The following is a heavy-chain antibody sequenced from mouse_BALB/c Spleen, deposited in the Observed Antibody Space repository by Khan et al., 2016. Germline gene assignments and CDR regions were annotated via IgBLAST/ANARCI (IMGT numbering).Heavy chain of an antibody. CDR3: ARAGYYGYLAY. CDR2: INPDSYTI. Sequence: EVKLLEAGGGLVHPGGSLKLSCAASGFGFSRYWMSWVRQAPGKGLEWIGEINPDSYTINYTPSLKDKFIISRDNAKNTLYLQMSKVRSEDTALYYCARAGYYGYLAYWGQGTLVTVSA. D-gene: IGHD1-1*01. CDR1: GFGFSRYW. V-gene: IGHV4-1*02. J-gene: IGHJ3*01.